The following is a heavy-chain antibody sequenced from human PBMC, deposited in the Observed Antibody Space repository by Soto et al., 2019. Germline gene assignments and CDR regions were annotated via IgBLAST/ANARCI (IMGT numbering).Heavy chain of an antibody. CDR1: TASMDSGYW. Sequence: QLHLQESGPGLVRPSGTLSLTCAVSTASMDSGYWWTWVRQPPGKGLEWIGEIYHSGATNYNPYLESRVTISIDKSTMQFYLKLASVTAADTAVYFCTAWGGPSLPWLTWSLGTLVTVSS. CDR2: IYHSGAT. V-gene: IGHV4-4*02. CDR3: TAWGGPSLPWLT. J-gene: IGHJ4*02. D-gene: IGHD3-16*01.